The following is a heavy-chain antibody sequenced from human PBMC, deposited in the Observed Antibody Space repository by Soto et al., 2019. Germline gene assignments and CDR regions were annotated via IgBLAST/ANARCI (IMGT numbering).Heavy chain of an antibody. CDR1: GLTVRIYW. D-gene: IGHD2-21*01. Sequence: PGGSLRLSCAASGLTVRIYWMHWVRQAPGKGLVWVSRINTDGSVAMHVDSVKGRFTISRDNAKNTLYLHMNSLRAEDTAVYYCVRDMQLWRLDSWGQGT. CDR3: VRDMQLWRLDS. V-gene: IGHV3-74*03. CDR2: INTDGSVA. J-gene: IGHJ4*02.